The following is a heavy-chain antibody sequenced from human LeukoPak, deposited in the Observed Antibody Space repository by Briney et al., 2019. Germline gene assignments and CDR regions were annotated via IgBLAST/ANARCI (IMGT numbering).Heavy chain of an antibody. V-gene: IGHV4-30-2*01. CDR3: ARGTHHPRVDY. CDR1: GGSISSGGYS. D-gene: IGHD2-15*01. CDR2: IYHSGST. J-gene: IGHJ4*02. Sequence: PSQTLSLTCAVSGGSISSGGYSWSWIRQPPGKGLEWIGYIYHSGSTYYNSSLKSRVTISVDRSKNQFSLKLSSVTAADTAVYYCARGTHHPRVDYWGQGTLVTVSS.